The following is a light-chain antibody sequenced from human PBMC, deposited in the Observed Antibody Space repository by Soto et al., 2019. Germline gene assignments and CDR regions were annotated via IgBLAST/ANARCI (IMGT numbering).Light chain of an antibody. V-gene: IGKV3-20*01. CDR3: QQNRTPSRT. J-gene: IGKJ1*01. Sequence: DSVLTQSPGTLSLSPGESATLSCRASQTIGSSYLAWYQQRPGQAPRLLIYGGANRATGIPDRFSATGSETDFTLAISRLEPEDFAVYYCQQNRTPSRTFGQGTKVE. CDR2: GGA. CDR1: QTIGSSY.